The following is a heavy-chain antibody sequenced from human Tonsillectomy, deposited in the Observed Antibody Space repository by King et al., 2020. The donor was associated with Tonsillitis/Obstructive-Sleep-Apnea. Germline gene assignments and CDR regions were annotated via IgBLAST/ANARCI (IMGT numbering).Heavy chain of an antibody. J-gene: IGHJ4*02. V-gene: IGHV3-15*01. CDR2: IKSKTDGGTT. Sequence: VQLVESGGGLVKPGGSLRLSCAASGFTFSNAWMSWVRQAPGKGLEWVGRIKSKTDGGTTDYAAPVKGRFTISRDDSKNTLYLQMNSLKTEDTAVYYCTTESPKISMVDYWGQGTLVTVSS. D-gene: IGHD3-3*02. CDR3: TTESPKISMVDY. CDR1: GFTFSNAW.